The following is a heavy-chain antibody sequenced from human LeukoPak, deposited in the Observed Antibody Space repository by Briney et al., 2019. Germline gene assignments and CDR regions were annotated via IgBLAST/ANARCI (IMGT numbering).Heavy chain of an antibody. D-gene: IGHD3-10*01. J-gene: IGHJ5*02. CDR1: GFTFSSYS. Sequence: KPGGSLSLSCAASGFTFSSYSMNWVRQAPGKGLEWVSSISSSSSYIYYADSVKGRFTISRDNAKNSLYLQMNSLRAEDTAVYYCARAMVRGVMQTGCWFDPWGQGTLDTVSS. CDR3: ARAMVRGVMQTGCWFDP. V-gene: IGHV3-21*01. CDR2: ISSSSSYI.